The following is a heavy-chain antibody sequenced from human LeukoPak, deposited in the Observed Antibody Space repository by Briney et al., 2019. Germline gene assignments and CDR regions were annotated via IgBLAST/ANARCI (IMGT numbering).Heavy chain of an antibody. J-gene: IGHJ3*02. CDR1: GGSISSYY. CDR3: ARIYDSDAFDI. D-gene: IGHD3-22*01. CDR2: IYTSGST. Sequence: SETLSLACTVSGGSISSYYWSWIRQPAGEGLEWIGRIYTSGSTDYNPSLKSRVTISVDTSKNQFSLKLSSVTAADTAVYYCARIYDSDAFDIWDQGTMVTVSS. V-gene: IGHV4-4*07.